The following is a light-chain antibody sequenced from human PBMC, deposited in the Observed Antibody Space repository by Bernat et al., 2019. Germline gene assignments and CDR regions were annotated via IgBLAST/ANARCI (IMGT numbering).Light chain of an antibody. CDR3: AAWDDSLNGVV. J-gene: IGLJ2*01. Sequence: QSVLTQPPSASGTPGQRVTISCSGSSSNIGSNTVNWYQQLPGTAPKLLIYRNNYRPSGVPDRFSGSKSGTSASLAISGLQSADEADYYCAAWDDSLNGVVFGGGTKLTVL. CDR1: SSNIGSNT. CDR2: RNN. V-gene: IGLV1-44*01.